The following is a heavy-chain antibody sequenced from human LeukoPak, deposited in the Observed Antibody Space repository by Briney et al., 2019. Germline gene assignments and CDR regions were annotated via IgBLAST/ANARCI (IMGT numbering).Heavy chain of an antibody. Sequence: ASVKVSCKXSGYTFTGYYMHWVRQAPRQGLEWMGRINPNSGGTNYAQKFQGRVTMTRDTSISTAYMELSRLRSDDTAVYYCARDREGDFWSGENWFDPWGQGTLVTVSS. CDR1: GYTFTGYY. CDR2: INPNSGGT. D-gene: IGHD3-3*01. V-gene: IGHV1-2*06. J-gene: IGHJ5*02. CDR3: ARDREGDFWSGENWFDP.